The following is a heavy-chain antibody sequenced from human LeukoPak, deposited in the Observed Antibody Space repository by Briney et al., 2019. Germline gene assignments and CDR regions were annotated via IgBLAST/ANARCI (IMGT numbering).Heavy chain of an antibody. CDR1: GGSTSSYY. CDR3: ARHEVGGSYGQRSHYFDY. V-gene: IGHV4-59*08. D-gene: IGHD1-26*01. J-gene: IGHJ4*02. CDR2: IYYSGST. Sequence: PSETLSLTCTVSGGSTSSYYWSWIRQPPGKGLEWIGYIYYSGSTNYNPSLKSRVTISVDTSKNQFSLKLSSVTAADTAVYYCARHEVGGSYGQRSHYFDYWGQGTLVTVSS.